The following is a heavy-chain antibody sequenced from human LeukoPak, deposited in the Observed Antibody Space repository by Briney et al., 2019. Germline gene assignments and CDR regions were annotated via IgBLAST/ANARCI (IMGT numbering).Heavy chain of an antibody. CDR1: GGSFSFYF. CDR2: IDNRGST. V-gene: IGHV4-34*01. Sequence: SETLSLTCTVSGGSFSFYFWHWIRQPPGEELDWIGEIDNRGSTQYKPSLRSRGIISIDTSGNHFSLKLTSVTAADTAVYFCARDSDSGFQWGQGMLVTVSS. D-gene: IGHD3-16*01. CDR3: ARDSDSGFQ. J-gene: IGHJ4*02.